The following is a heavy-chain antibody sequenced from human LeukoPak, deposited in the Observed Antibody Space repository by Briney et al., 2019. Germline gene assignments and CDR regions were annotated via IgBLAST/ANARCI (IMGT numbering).Heavy chain of an antibody. V-gene: IGHV3-21*01. D-gene: IGHD6-19*01. J-gene: IGHJ4*02. CDR1: RFPFTRYS. CDR2: SSSSTSYI. Sequence: GSLPLSCAASRFPFTRYSMYGSRPATGKGLERVSSSSSSTSYIHYADSMKGRFTISRDNAKNSLHLQMNTLRAEDTALYYCARGPWLGPPENWGQGTLVTVSS. CDR3: ARGPWLGPPEN.